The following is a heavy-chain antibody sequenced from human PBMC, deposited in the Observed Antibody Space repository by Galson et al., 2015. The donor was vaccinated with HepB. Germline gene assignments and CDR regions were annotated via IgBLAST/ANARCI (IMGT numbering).Heavy chain of an antibody. V-gene: IGHV4-4*02. J-gene: IGHJ4*02. CDR2: IYQSGST. D-gene: IGHD3-22*01. CDR1: GGSISRSNW. CDR3: ARLSYYDSSGHPYYFDY. Sequence: SETLSLTCAVSGGSISRSNWWGWVRQPPGKGLEWIGEIYQSGSTNYNPSLKSRVTISVDKSKNQFSLKLTSVTAADTAAYYCARLSYYDSSGHPYYFDYWGQGALVTVSS.